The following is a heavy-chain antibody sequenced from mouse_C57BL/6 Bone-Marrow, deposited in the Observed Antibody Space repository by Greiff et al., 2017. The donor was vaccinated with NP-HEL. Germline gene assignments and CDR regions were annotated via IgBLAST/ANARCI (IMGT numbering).Heavy chain of an antibody. CDR1: GFTFSDYY. CDR3: AREGGLRRRTYAMDY. D-gene: IGHD2-4*01. V-gene: IGHV5-16*01. J-gene: IGHJ4*01. CDR2: IYSDGSST. Sequence: DVHLVESEGGLVQPGSSMKLSCTTSGFTFSDYYMAWVRQVPEKGLDWVANIYSDGSSTYYLDSLKSRFIISRDNAKTILYLQMSSLKSEDTATYYCAREGGLRRRTYAMDYWGQGTSVTVSS.